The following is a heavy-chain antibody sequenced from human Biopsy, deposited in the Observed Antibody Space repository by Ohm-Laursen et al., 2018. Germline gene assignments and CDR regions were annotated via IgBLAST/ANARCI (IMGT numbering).Heavy chain of an antibody. CDR2: LNPVSGNS. V-gene: IGHV1-8*01. Sequence: ASVRVSCKASGYTFTSYDITWVRQASGQGPEWTGWLNPVSGNSNFGQKFRGRVTVTSDTSISTAYMELSGLTSDDTATYYCGRAVRNQLLTDPWGQGTLVTVTS. CDR3: GRAVRNQLLTDP. D-gene: IGHD1-7*01. J-gene: IGHJ5*02. CDR1: GYTFTSYD.